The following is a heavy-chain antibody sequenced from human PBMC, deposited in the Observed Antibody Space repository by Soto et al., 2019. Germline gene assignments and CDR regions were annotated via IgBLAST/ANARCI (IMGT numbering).Heavy chain of an antibody. J-gene: IGHJ4*02. CDR3: ARSVEGHFDY. CDR1: GFTFSVYS. Sequence: EVQLVESGGDLVQRGGSLRLSCVASGFTFSVYSMNWVRQAPGKGLEWFSYITSDTKTIKHADSVKGRFTISRDNAKNSVYLPMNSLRDEDTAVYYCARSVEGHFDYWGQGTVVTVSS. V-gene: IGHV3-48*02. CDR2: ITSDTKTI. D-gene: IGHD6-19*01.